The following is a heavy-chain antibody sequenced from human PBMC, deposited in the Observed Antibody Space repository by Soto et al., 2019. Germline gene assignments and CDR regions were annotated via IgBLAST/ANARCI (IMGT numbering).Heavy chain of an antibody. D-gene: IGHD6-13*01. V-gene: IGHV3-23*01. CDR1: GFTFSNCV. Sequence: EVHLLESGGVLVQPGESLRLSCETSGFTFSNCVMTWVRQAPGKGLEWVSVITKTGDTDYADSVKGRFTISRDNSKNTVYLQMNSLRAEETAVYYCAKGLLNGRWYAADWGQGTLVTVSS. J-gene: IGHJ4*02. CDR2: ITKTGDT. CDR3: AKGLLNGRWYAAD.